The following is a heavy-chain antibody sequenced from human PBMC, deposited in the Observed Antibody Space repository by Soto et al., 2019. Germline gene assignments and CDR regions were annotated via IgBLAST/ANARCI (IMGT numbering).Heavy chain of an antibody. Sequence: GGSLRLSCAASGFTFSDYYMSWIRQAPGKGLEWVSYISSSGNTIYYADSVKGRFTISRDNAKNSLYLQMNTLRADDTAVYYCARDLSSGWYRGSGYWGQGILVTSPQ. D-gene: IGHD6-19*01. CDR2: ISSSGNTI. J-gene: IGHJ4*02. CDR1: GFTFSDYY. CDR3: ARDLSSGWYRGSGY. V-gene: IGHV3-11*01.